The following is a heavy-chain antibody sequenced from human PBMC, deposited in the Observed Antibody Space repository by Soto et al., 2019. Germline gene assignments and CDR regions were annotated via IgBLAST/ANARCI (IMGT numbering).Heavy chain of an antibody. V-gene: IGHV4-30-2*01. CDR2: IYHSGST. CDR3: ARVGSSGSVDI. J-gene: IGHJ3*02. CDR1: GGSISSGGYS. D-gene: IGHD3-22*01. Sequence: PSETLYLTCAVSGGSISSGGYSWSWIRQPPGKGLEWIGYIYHSGSTYYNPSLKSRVTISVDRSKNQFSLKLSSVTAADTAVYYCARVGSSGSVDIWGQGTMVTVSS.